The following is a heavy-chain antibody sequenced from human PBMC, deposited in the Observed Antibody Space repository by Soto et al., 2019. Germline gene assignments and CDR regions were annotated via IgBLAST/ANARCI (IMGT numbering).Heavy chain of an antibody. J-gene: IGHJ4*02. Sequence: QVQLVQSGAEVKKPGSSVKVSCKASGGTFSSYTISWVRQAPGQGLEWMGRIIPILGIANYAQKFQGRVTITADKSTSTAYMELSSLRSEDTAVYYCARSSYCGGDSPDTPWGQGTLVTVSS. CDR1: GGTFSSYT. D-gene: IGHD2-21*02. V-gene: IGHV1-69*02. CDR2: IIPILGIA. CDR3: ARSSYCGGDSPDTP.